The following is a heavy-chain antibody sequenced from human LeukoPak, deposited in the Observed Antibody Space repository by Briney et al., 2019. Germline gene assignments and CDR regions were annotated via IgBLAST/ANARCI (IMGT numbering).Heavy chain of an antibody. CDR1: GFTFSSYA. D-gene: IGHD3-16*02. CDR3: ARGRLYDYVWGSYRYTTFFDY. J-gene: IGHJ4*02. CDR2: ISYDGSNK. Sequence: GGSLRLSCAASGFTFSSYAMHWVRQAPVKGLEWVAVISYDGSNKYYADSVKGRFTISRDNSKNTLYLQMNSLRAEDTAVYYCARGRLYDYVWGSYRYTTFFDYWGQGTLVTVSS. V-gene: IGHV3-30-3*01.